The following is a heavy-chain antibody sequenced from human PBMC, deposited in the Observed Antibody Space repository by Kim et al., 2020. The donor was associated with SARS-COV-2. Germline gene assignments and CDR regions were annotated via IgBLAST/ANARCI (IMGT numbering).Heavy chain of an antibody. CDR1: GGSISSSSYY. V-gene: IGHV4-39*07. CDR2: IYYSGST. Sequence: SETLSLTCTVSGGSISSSSYYWGWIRQPPGKGLEWIGSIYYSGSTYYNPSLKSRVTISVDTSKNQFSLKLSSVTAADTAVYYCARALDRWLVSDYYYGMDVWGQGTTVTVSS. J-gene: IGHJ6*02. CDR3: ARALDRWLVSDYYYGMDV. D-gene: IGHD6-19*01.